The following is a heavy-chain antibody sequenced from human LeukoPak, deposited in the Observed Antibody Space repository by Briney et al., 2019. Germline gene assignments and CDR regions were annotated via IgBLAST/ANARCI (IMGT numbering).Heavy chain of an antibody. CDR3: ANPKVLLAATDY. V-gene: IGHV3-23*01. D-gene: IGHD6-13*01. CDR2: IGGNGDRT. Sequence: GGSLRLSCAASGFTFSSYAMSWVRQAPGKGLEWVSAIGGNGDRTYYADSVKGRFTISRDNSKNTLYLQMNSLRAEDTAVYYCANPKVLLAATDYWGQGTLVTVSS. CDR1: GFTFSSYA. J-gene: IGHJ4*02.